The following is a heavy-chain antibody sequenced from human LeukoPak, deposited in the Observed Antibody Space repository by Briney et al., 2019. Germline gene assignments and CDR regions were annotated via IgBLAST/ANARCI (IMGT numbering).Heavy chain of an antibody. CDR1: GDSSSSTTHY. Sequence: PSETLSLTCTVSGDSSSSTTHYWAWIRQPPGKGLEWIGSIYDSDTSYFNPSLERRVTLSIDTAKNQFSLRLTSVTAADTAVYYCARHAGDFEFWSVLDPWGQGIPVTVSS. J-gene: IGHJ5*02. D-gene: IGHD3-3*01. CDR3: ARHAGDFEFWSVLDP. CDR2: IYDSDTS. V-gene: IGHV4-39*01.